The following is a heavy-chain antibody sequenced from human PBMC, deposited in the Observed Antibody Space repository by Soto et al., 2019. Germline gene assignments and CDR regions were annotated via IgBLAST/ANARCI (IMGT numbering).Heavy chain of an antibody. D-gene: IGHD3-3*01. CDR1: GFTFSSYG. CDR3: ARDPSQRYDFWSVYYEAPHPYYYYYYGMDV. V-gene: IGHV3-30*03. J-gene: IGHJ6*02. CDR2: ISYDGSNK. Sequence: GGSLRLSCAASGFTFSSYGMHWVRQAPGKGLEWVAVISYDGSNKYYADSVKGRFIISRDNAKNSLYLQMNSLTAEDTAVYYCARDPSQRYDFWSVYYEAPHPYYYYYYGMDVWGQGTTVTVSS.